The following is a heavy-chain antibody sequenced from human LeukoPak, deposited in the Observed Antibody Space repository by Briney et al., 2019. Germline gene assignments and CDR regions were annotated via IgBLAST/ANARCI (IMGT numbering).Heavy chain of an antibody. V-gene: IGHV4-39*01. CDR1: GGSISSISYY. D-gene: IGHD6-19*01. Sequence: SQSLSLTCTVSGGSISSISYYWGWSRQPPGEGLEWSGSIYYSGSTYDNPSLKSRATISVGTSKNQFSLKLSSVTAADTAVYYCARRSAVAVPYYFDYWGQGTLVTVSS. CDR2: IYYSGST. J-gene: IGHJ4*02. CDR3: ARRSAVAVPYYFDY.